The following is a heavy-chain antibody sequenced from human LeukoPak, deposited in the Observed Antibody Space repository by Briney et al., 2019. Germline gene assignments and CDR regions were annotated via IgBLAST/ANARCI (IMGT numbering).Heavy chain of an antibody. CDR1: GFTFSIYG. V-gene: IGHV3-23*01. D-gene: IGHD3-10*01. CDR3: ATLLWFGEWKFDY. CDR2: ISSSGGTT. J-gene: IGHJ4*02. Sequence: QSGGSLRLSCAASGFTFSIYGMTWVRQAPGKGLEWVSSISSSGGTTHYADSVKGRFTISRDNSKNTLYLQMNSLRAEDTAVYYCATLLWFGEWKFDYWGQGTLVTVSS.